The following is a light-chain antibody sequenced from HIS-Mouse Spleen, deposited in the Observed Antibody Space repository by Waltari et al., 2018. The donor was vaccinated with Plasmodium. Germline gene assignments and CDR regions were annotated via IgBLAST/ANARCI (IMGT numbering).Light chain of an antibody. J-gene: IGLJ2*01. Sequence: SYELTQPLSVSVALGQTARITCGGNNIGSKNVHWYQQKPGQAPVLVIYRDSNRPSGCPGRFSGSNSGNTATLTISRAQAGDEADYYCQVWDSSTVVFGGGTKLTVL. CDR3: QVWDSSTVV. V-gene: IGLV3-9*01. CDR2: RDS. CDR1: NIGSKN.